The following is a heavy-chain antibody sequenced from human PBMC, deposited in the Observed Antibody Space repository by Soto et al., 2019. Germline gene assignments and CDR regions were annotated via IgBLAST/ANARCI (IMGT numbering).Heavy chain of an antibody. CDR1: GYTFTGYY. CDR2: INPNSGGI. V-gene: IGHV1-2*04. D-gene: IGHD6-13*01. J-gene: IGHJ6*02. Sequence: ASVKVSCKASGYTFTGYYMHWVRQAPGQGLEWMGWINPNSGGINYAQKFQGWVTMTRDTSISTAYMELSRLRSDDTAVYYCARDPLAAAGEYYYGMDVWGQGTTVTVSS. CDR3: ARDPLAAAGEYYYGMDV.